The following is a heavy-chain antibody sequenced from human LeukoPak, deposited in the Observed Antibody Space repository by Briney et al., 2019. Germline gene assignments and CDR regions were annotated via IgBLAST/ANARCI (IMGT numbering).Heavy chain of an antibody. V-gene: IGHV3-21*01. CDR1: GFTLSSYE. CDR2: IGYGGADS. J-gene: IGHJ3*02. D-gene: IGHD3-22*01. CDR3: AREGQTYFGSNGYYRIDAFDI. Sequence: GGSLRLSCTVSGFTLSSYEMTWFRQAPGKGLEWVSSIGYGGADSHYADSVKGRFTISRDNAKNSLYLQMNSLRAEDTAVYYCAREGQTYFGSNGYYRIDAFDIWGQGTMVTVSS.